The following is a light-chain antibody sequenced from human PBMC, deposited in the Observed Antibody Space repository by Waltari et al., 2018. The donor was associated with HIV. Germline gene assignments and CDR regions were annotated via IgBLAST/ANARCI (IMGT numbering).Light chain of an antibody. CDR2: NGF. CDR3: HQYFSDPFT. Sequence: DIQMTQFPSSLSASVGDRVTITCRATQDIANSVSWYQQRPGKVPKVLVYNGFIRDRGVASRFSGSGSGTEYTLTISSLQPEDFATYYCHQYFSDPFTFGGGTKVEI. V-gene: IGKV1-NL1*01. CDR1: QDIANS. J-gene: IGKJ4*01.